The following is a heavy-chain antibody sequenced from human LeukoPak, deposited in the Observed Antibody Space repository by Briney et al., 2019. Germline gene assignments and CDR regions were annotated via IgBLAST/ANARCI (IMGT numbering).Heavy chain of an antibody. D-gene: IGHD3-16*01. Sequence: GAAVNVSCKPSRYTLTNHYMHEVRPAPGQGRDWMGLISPRGGATIYGQKLQGRVPMTSDTSTSTVYMETSSLRPADARFYFCRSGMHLRVGELLLDTRYDGFDLWGQGTLVTVSS. CDR2: ISPRGGAT. CDR3: RSGMHLRVGELLLDTRYDGFDL. V-gene: IGHV1-46*01. CDR1: RYTLTNHY. J-gene: IGHJ3*01.